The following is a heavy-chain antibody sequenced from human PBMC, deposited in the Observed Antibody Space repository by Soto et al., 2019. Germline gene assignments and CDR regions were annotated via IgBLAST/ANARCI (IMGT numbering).Heavy chain of an antibody. D-gene: IGHD2-21*01. CDR1: GGSFSSSSYN. V-gene: IGHV4-39*01. Sequence: PSETLSLTCTVSGGSFSSSSYNWGWIRLPPGKGLEWVGAISYSGYTYYNPSLQSRVTISVDTSENQFSLRLSSVTAADTAVYFCARLTLQDHLSNYMDVWGKGTTVTVSS. CDR2: ISYSGYT. J-gene: IGHJ6*03. CDR3: ARLTLQDHLSNYMDV.